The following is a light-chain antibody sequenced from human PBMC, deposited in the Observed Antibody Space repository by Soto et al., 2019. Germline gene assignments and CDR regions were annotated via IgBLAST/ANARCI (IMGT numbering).Light chain of an antibody. CDR1: QSVGSN. CDR3: QQYNNWPYT. CDR2: GAS. V-gene: IGKV3-15*01. Sequence: EIVMTQSPATLSVSPGERATLSCRASQSVGSNLAWYQQRPGQAPRPLIYGASTRAIGIPPRFSGSGSGTEFTLTISSLQSEDFAVYYCQQYNNWPYTSGRGTRLEIK. J-gene: IGKJ2*01.